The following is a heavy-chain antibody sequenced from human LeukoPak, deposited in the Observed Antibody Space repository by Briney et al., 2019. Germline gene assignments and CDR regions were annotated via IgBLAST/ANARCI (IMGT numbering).Heavy chain of an antibody. D-gene: IGHD3-3*01. V-gene: IGHV1-69*05. Sequence: SVKISCKASGGTFSSYAISWVRQAPGQGLEWMGGIIPIFGTANYAQKFQGRVTMTRDTSTSTVYMELSSLRSEDTAVYYCAREGFPPKISDFWSGLGPYYYYGMDVWGQGTTVTVSS. CDR2: IIPIFGTA. CDR3: AREGFPPKISDFWSGLGPYYYYGMDV. J-gene: IGHJ6*02. CDR1: GGTFSSYA.